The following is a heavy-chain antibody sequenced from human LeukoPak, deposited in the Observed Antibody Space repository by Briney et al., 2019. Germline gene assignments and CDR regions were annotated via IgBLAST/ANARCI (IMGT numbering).Heavy chain of an antibody. CDR2: IYHSGST. V-gene: IGHV4-59*08. CDR3: ARHSGDIVVVPAAPLYY. D-gene: IGHD2-2*01. CDR1: GGSISSYY. J-gene: IGHJ4*02. Sequence: SETLSLTCTVSGGSISSYYWSWIRQPPGKGLEWIGYIYHSGSTNYNPSLKSRVTISVDTSKNQFSLKLSSVTAADTAVYYCARHSGDIVVVPAAPLYYWGQGTLVTVSS.